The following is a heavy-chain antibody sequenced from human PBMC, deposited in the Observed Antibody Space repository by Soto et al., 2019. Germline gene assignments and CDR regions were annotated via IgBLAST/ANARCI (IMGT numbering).Heavy chain of an antibody. CDR1: DLRFTSHG. CDR3: AIYHLELFSFDY. J-gene: IGHJ4*02. CDR2: ISLYNGNT. V-gene: IGHV1-18*04. D-gene: IGHD2-2*01. Sequence: ASVKVSCKAYDLRFTSHGISYVRQAPGQGLEWMGWISLYNGNTNYAQQFQGRVTMTTDTSTSTAYMELRSLRSDDTAMYFCAIYHLELFSFDYWGQGTLVTVSS.